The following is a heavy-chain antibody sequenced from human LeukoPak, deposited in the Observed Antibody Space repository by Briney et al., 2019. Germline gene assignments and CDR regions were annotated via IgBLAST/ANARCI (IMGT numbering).Heavy chain of an antibody. J-gene: IGHJ4*02. CDR2: ISSSSSYI. CDR1: GFTFSSYS. V-gene: IGHV3-21*01. CDR3: ARVQVSGIIYFDY. D-gene: IGHD6-19*01. Sequence: GGSLRLSCAASGFTFSSYSMNWVRQAPGKGLEWVSSISSSSSYIYYADSVKGRFTISRDNAKNSLYLQMNSLRAEDTAVYYCARVQVSGIIYFDYWGQGTLVTVSS.